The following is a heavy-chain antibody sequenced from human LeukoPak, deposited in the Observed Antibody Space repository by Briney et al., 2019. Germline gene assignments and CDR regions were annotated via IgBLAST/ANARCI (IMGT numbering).Heavy chain of an antibody. V-gene: IGHV4-59*12. CDR2: IYYSGST. J-gene: IGHJ5*02. CDR1: GGSISSYY. Sequence: KPSETLSLTCTVSGGSISSYYWSWIRQPPGKGLEWIGYIYYSGSTNYNPSLKSRVTISVDTSKNQFSLKLSSVTAADTAVYYCASLYSGPNWFDPWGQGTLVTVSS. CDR3: ASLYSGPNWFDP. D-gene: IGHD5-12*01.